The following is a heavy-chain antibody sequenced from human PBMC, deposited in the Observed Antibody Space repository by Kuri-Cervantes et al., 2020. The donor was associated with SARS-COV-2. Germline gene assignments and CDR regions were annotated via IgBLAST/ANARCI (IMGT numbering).Heavy chain of an antibody. CDR1: GGSFSGYY. CDR3: ARHRWFDP. Sequence: GSLRLSCAVYGGSFSGYYWSWIRQPPGKGLEWIGEINHSGSTNYSPSLKSRVTISVDTSKNQFSLKLSSVTAADTAVYYCARHRWFDPWGQGTLVTIFS. D-gene: IGHD1-14*01. V-gene: IGHV4-34*01. J-gene: IGHJ5*02. CDR2: INHSGST.